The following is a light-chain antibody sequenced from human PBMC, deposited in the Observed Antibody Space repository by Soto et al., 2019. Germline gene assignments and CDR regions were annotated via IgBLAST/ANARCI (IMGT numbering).Light chain of an antibody. CDR2: DVD. CDR1: SSDVGNYKY. Sequence: QSALTQPASVSGSPGQSITISCTGTSSDVGNYKYVSWYQQHPGKAPKLLIYDVDKRPPGVPSRFSGSKSGNTASLTVSGLQADDEADYYCLSYGGNNNYVFGTGTKLTVL. CDR3: LSYGGNNNYV. V-gene: IGLV2-8*01. J-gene: IGLJ1*01.